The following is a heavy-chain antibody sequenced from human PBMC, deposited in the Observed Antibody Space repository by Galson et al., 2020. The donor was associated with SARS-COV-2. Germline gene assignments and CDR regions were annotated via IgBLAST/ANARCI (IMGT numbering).Heavy chain of an antibody. D-gene: IGHD2-2*01. V-gene: IGHV1-2*02. CDR1: GYTITGYY. Sequence: ASVKVSCKASGYTITGYYLHWVRQAPGQGLEWMGWINPHSGGTNYAQKFQGRVTMTRDTSISTAYMELSRLRSDDTAVYYCARDAEDIVVVPAATIDYWGQGTLVTVSS. J-gene: IGHJ4*02. CDR2: INPHSGGT. CDR3: ARDAEDIVVVPAATIDY.